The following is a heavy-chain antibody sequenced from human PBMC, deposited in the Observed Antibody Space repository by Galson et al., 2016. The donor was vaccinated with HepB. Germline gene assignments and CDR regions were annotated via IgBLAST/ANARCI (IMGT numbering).Heavy chain of an antibody. V-gene: IGHV3-23*01. J-gene: IGHJ4*02. Sequence: SLRLSCAASGFTFSSYPMTWVRQAPGRGLDWVSLIHNDAATTGYADFVKGRFTISRDKSKNTVYLQMNSLSAEDTAIYYCAKAEGWEVTEYYFDYWGQGTLVTVSS. CDR1: GFTFSSYP. CDR3: AKAEGWEVTEYYFDY. CDR2: IHNDAATT. D-gene: IGHD1-26*01.